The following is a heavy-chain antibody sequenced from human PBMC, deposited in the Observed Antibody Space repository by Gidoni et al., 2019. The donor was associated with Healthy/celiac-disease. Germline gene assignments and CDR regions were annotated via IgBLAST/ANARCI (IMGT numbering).Heavy chain of an antibody. Sequence: EVQLVESGGGLVKPGGSLRLSCAASGFPFSSYSMNWVRQAPGKGLEWVSSISSSSSYIYYADSVKGRFTISRDNAKNSLYLQMNSLRAEDTAVYYCARDPLVVWNYEVDYWGQGTLVTVSS. CDR1: GFPFSSYS. CDR2: ISSSSSYI. CDR3: ARDPLVVWNYEVDY. D-gene: IGHD1-7*01. V-gene: IGHV3-21*01. J-gene: IGHJ4*02.